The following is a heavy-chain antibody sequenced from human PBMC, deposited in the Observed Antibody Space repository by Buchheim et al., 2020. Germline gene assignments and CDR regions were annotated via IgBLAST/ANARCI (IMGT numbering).Heavy chain of an antibody. V-gene: IGHV1-8*01. D-gene: IGHD3-22*01. CDR2: LNPENGET. J-gene: IGHJ5*02. CDR3: ARRTSVVGATFDL. Sequence: QVQLVQSGAEVKKSGASVKVSCKAFGYSFNSYEIIWVRQANGQGLEWMASLNPENGETAYAQKFLGRVTMNRDASPTTAFMELSSLTFQDAAVYYCARRTSVVGATFDLWGQGTL. CDR1: GYSFNSYE.